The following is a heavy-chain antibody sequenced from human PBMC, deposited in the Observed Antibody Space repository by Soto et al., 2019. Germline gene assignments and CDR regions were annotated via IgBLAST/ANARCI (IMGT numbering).Heavy chain of an antibody. Sequence: LRLSCAASGFTFSSYAMSWVRQAPGKGLEWVSAISGSGGSTYYADSVKGRFTISRDNSKNTLYLQMNSLRAEDTAVYYCAKNGIVVVPAAMPLDYWGQGTLVTVSS. CDR2: ISGSGGST. D-gene: IGHD2-2*01. V-gene: IGHV3-23*01. J-gene: IGHJ4*02. CDR3: AKNGIVVVPAAMPLDY. CDR1: GFTFSSYA.